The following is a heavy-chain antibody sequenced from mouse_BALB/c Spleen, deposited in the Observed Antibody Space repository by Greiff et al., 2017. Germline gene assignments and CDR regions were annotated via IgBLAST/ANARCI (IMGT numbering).Heavy chain of an antibody. CDR1: GYSITSDYA. CDR2: ISYSGST. Sequence: VQLKESGPGLVKPSQSLSLTCTVTGYSITSDYAWNWLRQFPGNKLEWMGYISYSGSTSYNPSLKSRISITRDTSKNQFFLQLNSVTTEDTATYYCARAGGGGFDYWGQGTTLTVSS. V-gene: IGHV3-2*02. J-gene: IGHJ2*01. CDR3: ARAGGGGFDY.